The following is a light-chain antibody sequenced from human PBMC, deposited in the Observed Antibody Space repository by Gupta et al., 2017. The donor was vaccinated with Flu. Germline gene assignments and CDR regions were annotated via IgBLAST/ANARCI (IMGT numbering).Light chain of an antibody. J-gene: IGKJ1*01. Sequence: EIVLTQSPGTLSLSPGERATLSCRASQSVTTTYLAWYQLKPGRAPRLLIYGASNRATGIADRFSGSGSGTDFTLTISRLEPEDSAVYYCQHDESPPWNFGQGTKVEIK. CDR1: QSVTTTY. V-gene: IGKV3-20*01. CDR2: GAS. CDR3: QHDESPPWN.